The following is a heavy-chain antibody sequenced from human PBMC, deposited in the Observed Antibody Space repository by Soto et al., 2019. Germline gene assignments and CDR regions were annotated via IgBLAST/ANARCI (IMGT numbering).Heavy chain of an antibody. D-gene: IGHD3-16*01. J-gene: IGHJ6*02. CDR1: GFTFSSYD. CDR3: ARVIGVGTVNPDGGDYYYGMDV. CDR2: IGTAGDT. V-gene: IGHV3-13*01. Sequence: EVQLVESGGGLVQPGGSLRLSCAASGFTFSSYDMHWVRQATGKGLEWVSAIGTAGDTYYPGSVKGRFTISRENAKNSLYLQMNSRRAEDTAVYYCARVIGVGTVNPDGGDYYYGMDVWGQGTTVTVSS.